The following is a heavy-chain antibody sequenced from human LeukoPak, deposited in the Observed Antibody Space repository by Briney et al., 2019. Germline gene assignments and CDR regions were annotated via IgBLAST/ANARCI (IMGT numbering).Heavy chain of an antibody. CDR1: GYSFTSYT. J-gene: IGHJ4*02. CDR2: INAGNGNT. CDR3: ARAYCSGGSCYPIDY. V-gene: IGHV1-3*01. Sequence: ASVKVSCKASGYSFTSYTMHWVRQAPGQSLEWMGWINAGNGNTKYSQKLQGRVTITRDTSASTAYMDLSSLRSEDTAVYYCARAYCSGGSCYPIDYWGQGTLVTVSS. D-gene: IGHD2-15*01.